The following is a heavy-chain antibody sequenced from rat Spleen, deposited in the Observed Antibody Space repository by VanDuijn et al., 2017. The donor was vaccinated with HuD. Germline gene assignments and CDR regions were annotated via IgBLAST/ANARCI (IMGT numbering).Heavy chain of an antibody. V-gene: IGHV5-31*01. Sequence: EVQLVESDGGLVQPGRSLKLSCVTSGFTFNYYWMTWIRQAPGKGLEWVASITNARGGTHYPDSVKGRFTISRDVAKSTLYLQMNNLRSEDTATDYCTRGTYFRHWGQGVMVTVSS. CDR2: ITNARGGT. CDR1: GFTFNYYW. D-gene: IGHD4-6*01. CDR3: TRGTYFRH. J-gene: IGHJ2*01.